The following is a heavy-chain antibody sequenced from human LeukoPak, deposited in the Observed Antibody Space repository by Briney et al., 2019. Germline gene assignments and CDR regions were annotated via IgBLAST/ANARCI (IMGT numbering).Heavy chain of an antibody. CDR3: ARSRAAYDAFDI. Sequence: PGGSLRLSCAASGSTFSDYYMSWIRQAPGKGLEWVSYISSSASTIYYADSVKGRFTISRDSAKNSLYLQMNSLRAEDTAVYYCARSRAAYDAFDIWGQGTMVTVSS. CDR2: ISSSASTI. V-gene: IGHV3-11*01. D-gene: IGHD6-25*01. J-gene: IGHJ3*02. CDR1: GSTFSDYY.